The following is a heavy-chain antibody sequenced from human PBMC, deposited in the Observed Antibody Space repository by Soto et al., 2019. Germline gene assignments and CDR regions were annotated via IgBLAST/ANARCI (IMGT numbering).Heavy chain of an antibody. CDR1: GGSISSGGYY. D-gene: IGHD4-4*01. Sequence: TPSLNCTVSGGSISSGGYYWSWIRQHPGKGLEWIGYMYNSGSTYYNPSLKSRVTISADTSKNRFSLNLSSMNAADTAVYYCSNGDDYSNFDWCQGPLAT. CDR3: SNGDDYSNFD. J-gene: IGHJ4*02. V-gene: IGHV4-31*03. CDR2: MYNSGST.